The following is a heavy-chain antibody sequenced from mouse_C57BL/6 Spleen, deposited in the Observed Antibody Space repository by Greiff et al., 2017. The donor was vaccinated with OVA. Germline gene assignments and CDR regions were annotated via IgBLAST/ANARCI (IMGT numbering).Heavy chain of an antibody. J-gene: IGHJ4*01. D-gene: IGHD1-1*01. V-gene: IGHV5-4*01. CDR1: GFTFSSYA. CDR2: ISDGGSYT. CDR3: ARDLFYGSSYDYYAMDY. Sequence: EVKVEESGGGLVKPGGSLKLSCAASGFTFSSYAMSWVRQTPEKRLEWVATISDGGSYTYYPDNVKGRFTISRDNAKNNLYLQMSHLKSEDTAMYYCARDLFYGSSYDYYAMDYWGQGTSVTVSS.